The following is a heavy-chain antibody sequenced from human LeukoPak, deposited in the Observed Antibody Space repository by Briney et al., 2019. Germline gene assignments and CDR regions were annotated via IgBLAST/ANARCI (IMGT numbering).Heavy chain of an antibody. V-gene: IGHV1-69*05. CDR3: ARGSPPRGAYALGDFDY. D-gene: IGHD3-10*01. CDR1: GGTFSSYA. Sequence: SVKVSCKASGGTFSSYAISWVRQAPGQGLEWMGRIIPIFGTANYAQKFQGRVTITTDESTSTAYMELSSLRSEDTAVYYCARGSPPRGAYALGDFDYWGQGTLVTVSS. J-gene: IGHJ4*02. CDR2: IIPIFGTA.